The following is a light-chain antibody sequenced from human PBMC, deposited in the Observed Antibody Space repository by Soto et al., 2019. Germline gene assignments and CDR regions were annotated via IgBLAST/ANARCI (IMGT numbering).Light chain of an antibody. Sequence: QSVLTQPPSVSAAPGERVTISCSGSNFNGASGYVYWYLSLPGTAPKILIYANTERPSGIPDRFSGSRSGATATLSITGLQTGDEGDYYCGSWDSSLSGVVFGGGTQLTVL. V-gene: IGLV1-51*01. CDR1: NFNGASGY. CDR2: ANT. J-gene: IGLJ3*02. CDR3: GSWDSSLSGVV.